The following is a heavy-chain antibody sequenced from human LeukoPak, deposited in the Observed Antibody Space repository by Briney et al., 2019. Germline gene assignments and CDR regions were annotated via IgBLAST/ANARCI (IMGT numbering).Heavy chain of an antibody. Sequence: SETLSLTCTVSGGFISTYYWSWIRQPPGKGLEWIGYIYYTGRTNYNPSLKSRVTISVDTSKNQFSLRLSSVTAADTAVYYCARLGWWDSWGQGTLVTVSS. CDR2: IYYTGRT. CDR3: ARLGWWDS. J-gene: IGHJ4*02. D-gene: IGHD2-15*01. CDR1: GGFISTYY. V-gene: IGHV4-59*08.